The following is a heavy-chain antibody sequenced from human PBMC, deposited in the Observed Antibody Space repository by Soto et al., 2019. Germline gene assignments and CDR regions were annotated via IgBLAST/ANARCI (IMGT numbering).Heavy chain of an antibody. CDR2: SFYNGNT. D-gene: IGHD3-10*01. V-gene: IGHV4-39*01. J-gene: IGHJ4*02. Sequence: QLQLQESGPGLAKPSETLSLTCSVAGDSISSESHHWGWVRQPPGKGLEWIGSSFYNGNTYYNPSLKSRVTISLDTSQNQFSLKLSSVTAADTAVYYCARHRGPTGPNYWGQGTLVTVSS. CDR1: GDSISSESHH. CDR3: ARHRGPTGPNY.